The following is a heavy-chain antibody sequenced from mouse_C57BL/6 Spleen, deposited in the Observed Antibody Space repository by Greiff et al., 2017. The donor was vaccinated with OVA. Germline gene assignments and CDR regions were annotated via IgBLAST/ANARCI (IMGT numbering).Heavy chain of an antibody. J-gene: IGHJ4*01. CDR3: ARRGRDYYAMDY. Sequence: EVHLVESEGGLVQPGSSMKLSCTASGFTFSDYYMAWVRQVPEKGLEWVANINYDGSSTYYLDSLKSRFIISRDNAKNILYLQMSSLKSEDTATYYCARRGRDYYAMDYWGQGTSVTVSS. V-gene: IGHV5-16*01. CDR2: INYDGSST. CDR1: GFTFSDYY.